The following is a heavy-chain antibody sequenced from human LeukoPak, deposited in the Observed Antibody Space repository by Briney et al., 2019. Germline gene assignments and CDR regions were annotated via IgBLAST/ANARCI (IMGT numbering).Heavy chain of an antibody. V-gene: IGHV3-20*04. CDR1: GFTFKDIG. CDR2: IDRNGDST. Sequence: GGSLSFSCAAAGFTFKDIGLSWVGQGQGKGLNWVFVIDRNGDSTGYADSVKGRFTISRDNAKNSLYLQMNSLRPEDTALYYCARDHKGGDGADAFDLWGHGTMVTVSS. D-gene: IGHD5-24*01. J-gene: IGHJ3*01. CDR3: ARDHKGGDGADAFDL.